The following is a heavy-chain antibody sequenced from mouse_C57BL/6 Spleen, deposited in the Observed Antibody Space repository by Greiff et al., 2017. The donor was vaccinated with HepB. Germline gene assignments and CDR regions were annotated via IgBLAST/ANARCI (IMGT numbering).Heavy chain of an antibody. CDR1: GYTFTDYY. CDR2: INPNNGGT. CDR3: AACNFDY. J-gene: IGHJ2*01. Sequence: EVQLQQSGPELVKPGASVKISCKASGYTFTDYYMNWVKQSHGKSLEWIGDINPNNGGTSYNQKFKGKATLTVDKSSSTAYMELRSLTSEDSAVYYCAACNFDYWGQGTTLTVSS. V-gene: IGHV1-26*01.